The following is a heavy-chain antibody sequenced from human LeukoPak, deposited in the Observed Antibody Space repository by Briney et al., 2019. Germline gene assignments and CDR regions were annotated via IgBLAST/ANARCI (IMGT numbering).Heavy chain of an antibody. J-gene: IGHJ6*02. CDR3: AKRVYYDSSGLAYYYYGMDV. V-gene: IGHV3-15*01. CDR2: IRSKTDGGTT. D-gene: IGHD3-22*01. Sequence: GGSLRLSCAASGFTFRDAWMTWVRQAPGKGLEWVGRIRSKTDGGTTDYAVSVQGRFTISRDDSKNSLYLQMNSLRAEDTAVYYCAKRVYYDSSGLAYYYYGMDVWGQGTTVTVSS. CDR1: GFTFRDAW.